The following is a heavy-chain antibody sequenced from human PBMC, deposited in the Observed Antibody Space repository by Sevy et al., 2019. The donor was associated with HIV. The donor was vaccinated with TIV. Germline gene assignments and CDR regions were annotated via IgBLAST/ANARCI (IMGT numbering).Heavy chain of an antibody. D-gene: IGHD3-22*01. CDR1: GFTFSDYY. CDR2: ISSSGSTI. J-gene: IGHJ6*02. V-gene: IGHV3-11*04. CDR3: ARDSNYYDSSGNYRRHYGMDV. Sequence: GGSLRLSCAASGFTFSDYYMSWIRQAPGKGLEWVSYISSSGSTIYYADSVKGRFTISRDNAKNSLYLQMNSLRAEDTAVYYCARDSNYYDSSGNYRRHYGMDVWGQGTTVTVS.